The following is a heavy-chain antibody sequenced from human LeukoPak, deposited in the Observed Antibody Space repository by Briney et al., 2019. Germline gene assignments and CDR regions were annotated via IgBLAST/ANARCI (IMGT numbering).Heavy chain of an antibody. CDR3: ARREVGATIVGAFDI. V-gene: IGHV5-51*01. Sequence: GESLKISCKGSGYSFTSYWIGWVRQMPGKGLEWMGIIYPGDSDTRYSPSFQGQVTISADKSISTAYLQWSSLKASDTAMYYCARREVGATIVGAFDIWGQGTMVTVSS. CDR2: IYPGDSDT. D-gene: IGHD1-26*01. J-gene: IGHJ3*02. CDR1: GYSFTSYW.